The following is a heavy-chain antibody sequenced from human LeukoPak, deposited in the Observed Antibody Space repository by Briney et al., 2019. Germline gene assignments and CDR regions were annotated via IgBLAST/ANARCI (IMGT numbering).Heavy chain of an antibody. CDR1: GGSISSGSYY. V-gene: IGHV4-61*02. J-gene: IGHJ3*02. Sequence: SQTLSLTCTVSGGSISSGSYYWSWIRQPAGKGLEWIGRIYTSGSTNYNPSLKSRVTISVDTSKNQLSLKLSSVTAADTAVYYCARDPTVAKHGDAFDIWGQGTMVTVSS. CDR2: IYTSGST. D-gene: IGHD4-11*01. CDR3: ARDPTVAKHGDAFDI.